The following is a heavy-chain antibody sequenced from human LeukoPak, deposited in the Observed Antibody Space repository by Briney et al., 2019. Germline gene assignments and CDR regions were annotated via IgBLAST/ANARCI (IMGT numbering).Heavy chain of an antibody. D-gene: IGHD5-12*01. J-gene: IGHJ4*02. CDR1: GYSFVFFG. CDR2: INPNSGGT. Sequence: ASVKVSCKASGYSFVFFGVSWVRQAPGQGLEWMGWINPNSGGTNYAQKFQGRVTMTRDTSISTAYMELSRLRSDDTAVYYCARDVSGYVPYYFDYWGQGTLVTVSS. CDR3: ARDVSGYVPYYFDY. V-gene: IGHV1-2*02.